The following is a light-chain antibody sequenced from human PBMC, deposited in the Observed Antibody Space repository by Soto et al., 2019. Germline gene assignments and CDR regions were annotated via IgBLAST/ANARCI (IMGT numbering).Light chain of an antibody. CDR2: GAS. J-gene: IGKJ1*01. CDR1: QSVSSN. Sequence: EIVMTQSPATLSVSPGERATLSCRASQSVSSNLAWYQQKPGQPPRLLIYGASTRATGIPARFIGSGSGTEFTLTISSLQSEDFAVYYCQHYNNWPPWTFGQGTKVEIK. CDR3: QHYNNWPPWT. V-gene: IGKV3-15*01.